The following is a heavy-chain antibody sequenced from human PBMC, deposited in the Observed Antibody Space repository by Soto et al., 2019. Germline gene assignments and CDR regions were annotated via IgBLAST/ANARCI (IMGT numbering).Heavy chain of an antibody. D-gene: IGHD6-19*01. CDR1: EFTFSSFI. CDR2: ISSSSSYI. CDR3: AREVAVAFFDY. V-gene: IGHV3-21*01. Sequence: EVQLVESGGGLVQPGGSLRLSCAASEFTFSSFIMNWVRQAPGKGLEWVSSISSSSSYIYYADSVKGRFTISRDNAKNSLYLQMNSLRAEDTAVYYCAREVAVAFFDYWGQGTLVTVSS. J-gene: IGHJ4*02.